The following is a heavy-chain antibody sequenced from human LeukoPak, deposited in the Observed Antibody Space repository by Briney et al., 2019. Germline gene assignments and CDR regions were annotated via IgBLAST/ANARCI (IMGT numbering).Heavy chain of an antibody. J-gene: IGHJ4*02. CDR3: ARAKLPYCSGGSCYSVAFDY. V-gene: IGHV1-46*01. CDR2: INPSGGST. D-gene: IGHD2-15*01. Sequence: ASVKVSCKASGYTFTSYYMHWVRQAPGQGLEWMGIINPSGGSTSYAQKFQGRVTMTRDTSTSTVYMGLSSLRSEDTAVYYCARAKLPYCSGGSCYSVAFDYWGQGTLVTVSS. CDR1: GYTFTSYY.